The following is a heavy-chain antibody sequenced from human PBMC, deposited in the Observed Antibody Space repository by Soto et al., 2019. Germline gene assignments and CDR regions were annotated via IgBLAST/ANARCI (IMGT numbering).Heavy chain of an antibody. J-gene: IGHJ6*02. CDR3: ARVSGGDYYLGMDV. CDR1: GGSISSYY. V-gene: IGHV4-59*01. CDR2: IYYSGST. Sequence: SETLSLTCTVSGGSISSYYWSWIRQPPGKGLEWIGYIYYSGSTNYNPSLKSRVTISVDTSKNQFSLKLSSVTAADTAVYYCARVSGGDYYLGMDVWGQGTTVTVSS. D-gene: IGHD4-17*01.